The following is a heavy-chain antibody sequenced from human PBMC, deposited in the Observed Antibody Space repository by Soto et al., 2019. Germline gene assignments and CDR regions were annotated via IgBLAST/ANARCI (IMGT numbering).Heavy chain of an antibody. CDR3: ARAPRYCSSTSCPPYWYFDL. V-gene: IGHV1-69*01. Sequence: QVQLVQSGAEVKKPGSSVKVSCKASGGTFSSYAISWVRQAPGQGLEWMGGIIPIFGTANYAQKFPGRVTITADESTSTAYMELSSLRSEDTAVYYCARAPRYCSSTSCPPYWYFDLWGRGTLVTVSS. CDR2: IIPIFGTA. J-gene: IGHJ2*01. D-gene: IGHD2-2*01. CDR1: GGTFSSYA.